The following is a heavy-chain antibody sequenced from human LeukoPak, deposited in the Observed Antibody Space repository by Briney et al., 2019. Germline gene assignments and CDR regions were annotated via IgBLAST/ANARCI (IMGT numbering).Heavy chain of an antibody. CDR1: GGSFSGYY. CDR3: ARGGIQLWLRRVFDY. Sequence: SETLSLTCAVYGGSFSGYYWSWIRQPPGKGLEWIGEINHSGSTNYNPSLKSRVTISVDTSKNQFSLKLSSVTAADTAVYYCARGGIQLWLRRVFDYWGQGTLVTVSS. V-gene: IGHV4-34*01. J-gene: IGHJ4*02. CDR2: INHSGST. D-gene: IGHD5-18*01.